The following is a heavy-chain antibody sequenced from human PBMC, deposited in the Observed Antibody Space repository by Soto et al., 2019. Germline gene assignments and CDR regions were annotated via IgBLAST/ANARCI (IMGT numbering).Heavy chain of an antibody. D-gene: IGHD4-17*01. CDR3: ARVVQYGAHSRWFAP. CDR2: MNPNSGDT. J-gene: IGHJ5*02. V-gene: IGHV1-8*01. CDR1: GNTFTNYD. Sequence: ASVKVSCKASGNTFTNYDINWVRHATGQGLEYLGWMNPNSGDTAYVQKFQGRVTMTWDTSITTAYMELRSLRSEDTAVYFCARVVQYGAHSRWFAPWGQGTLVTVSS.